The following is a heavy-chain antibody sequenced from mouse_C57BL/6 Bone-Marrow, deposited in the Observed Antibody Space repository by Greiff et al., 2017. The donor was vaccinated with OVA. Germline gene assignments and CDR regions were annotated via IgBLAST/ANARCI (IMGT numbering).Heavy chain of an antibody. J-gene: IGHJ2*01. Sequence: QVQLQQPGAELVKPGASVKLSCKASGYTFTSYWMQWVKQRPGQGLEWIGEIDPSDSYTNYNQKFKGKATLTVDTSSSTAYMQLSSLTSEDSAVYYCARSVVVGFDYWGQGTTLTVSS. CDR2: IDPSDSYT. CDR1: GYTFTSYW. D-gene: IGHD1-1*01. CDR3: ARSVVVGFDY. V-gene: IGHV1-50*01.